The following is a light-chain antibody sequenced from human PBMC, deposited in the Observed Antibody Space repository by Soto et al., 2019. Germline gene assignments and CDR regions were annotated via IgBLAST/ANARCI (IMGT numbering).Light chain of an antibody. V-gene: IGKV4-1*01. CDR2: WAS. CDR1: QSVLSSANNKNK. Sequence: DIVMTQSPDSLAVSLVERATINCRSSQSVLSSANNKNKLAWYQQKSGQPPKLLIYWASTRESGVPDRFSGSGSGSDFTLTISSLQADDVAVYYCQQYYNTPRTFGQGTKVEIK. J-gene: IGKJ1*01. CDR3: QQYYNTPRT.